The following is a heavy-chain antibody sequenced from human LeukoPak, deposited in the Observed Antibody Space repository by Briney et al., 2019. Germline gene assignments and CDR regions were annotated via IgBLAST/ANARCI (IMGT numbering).Heavy chain of an antibody. CDR1: SGPISNYY. CDR2: ISYSGGS. V-gene: IGHV4-59*08. CDR3: ARRVIMSAAGVPDTWLGP. J-gene: IGHJ5*02. D-gene: IGHD2-8*01. Sequence: SETLSLTCTVSSGPISNYYWNWIRQPPGKGLEWVGHISYSGGSKYNPSLRSRVTISIDTSKNQFSLNLSSVTAADTAVYYCARRVIMSAAGVPDTWLGPWGQGILVTVSS.